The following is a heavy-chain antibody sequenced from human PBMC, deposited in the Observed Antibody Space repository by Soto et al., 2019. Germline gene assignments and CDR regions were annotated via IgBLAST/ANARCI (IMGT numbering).Heavy chain of an antibody. J-gene: IGHJ4*02. CDR3: ARDILGYCNGGSCRDY. V-gene: IGHV3-21*01. D-gene: IGHD2-15*01. CDR1: GFTFSSYS. CDR2: ISSSSSYI. Sequence: GGSLRLSCAASGFTFSSYSMNWVRQAPGKGLEWVSSISSSSSYIYYADSVKGRFTISRDNAKNSLYLQMNSLRAEDTAVYYCARDILGYCNGGSCRDYWGQGTLVTVSS.